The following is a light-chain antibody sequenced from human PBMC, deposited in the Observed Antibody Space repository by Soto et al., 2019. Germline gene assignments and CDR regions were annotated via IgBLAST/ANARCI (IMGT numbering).Light chain of an antibody. Sequence: QAVVTQPASVSGTPGQSITISCTGSNSDVGLYDFVSWYQHHPGRAPKLIVSEVSHRPSGISNRFSGSKSGNTASLTISGLQSEDEADYYCISYTSDDVRYVFGTGTQLTVL. J-gene: IGLJ1*01. V-gene: IGLV2-14*01. CDR3: ISYTSDDVRYV. CDR2: EVS. CDR1: NSDVGLYDF.